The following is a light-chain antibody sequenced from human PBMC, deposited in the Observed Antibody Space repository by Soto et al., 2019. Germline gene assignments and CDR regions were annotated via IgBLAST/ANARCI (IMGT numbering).Light chain of an antibody. CDR1: QSVSNNY. J-gene: IGKJ1*01. V-gene: IGKV3-20*01. Sequence: EIVLTQSPGTLSLSPVERATLSCSASQSVSNNYLAWYQQKPGQAPRLLIYGASSRATGIPDRFSGSVSGTGFTLTISRLEPEDFAVYYCQQYGSSPPWTFGQGTKVDIK. CDR2: GAS. CDR3: QQYGSSPPWT.